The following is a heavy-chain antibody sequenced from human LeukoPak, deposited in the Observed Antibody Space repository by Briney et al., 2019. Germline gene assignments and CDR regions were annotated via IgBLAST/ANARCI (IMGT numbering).Heavy chain of an antibody. V-gene: IGHV3-30*18. D-gene: IGHD5-18*01. Sequence: GGSLRLSCAASGFTFSSYGMHWVRQAPGKGLEWVAVISSDGSNKYYADSVKGRFTISRDNSKNTLSLQVSSLRTEDTAIYYCAKGLKTAVGPYKGYHYYMDVWGKGTTVTVSS. CDR2: ISSDGSNK. CDR1: GFTFSSYG. J-gene: IGHJ6*03. CDR3: AKGLKTAVGPYKGYHYYMDV.